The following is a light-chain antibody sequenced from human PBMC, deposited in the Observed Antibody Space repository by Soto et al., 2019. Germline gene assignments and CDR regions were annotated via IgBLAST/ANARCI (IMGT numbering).Light chain of an antibody. J-gene: IGKJ2*01. V-gene: IGKV1-39*01. CDR2: AAS. Sequence: DIQMTQSPSSLSASVGDRVTITCRASQSIGTYLNWYLQKPGKAPQLLIHAASSLQTGVPSRFSGSGSGTEFTLTISSLQPEDFASFYCQHSFSTPPTFGQGTKRAIK. CDR1: QSIGTY. CDR3: QHSFSTPPT.